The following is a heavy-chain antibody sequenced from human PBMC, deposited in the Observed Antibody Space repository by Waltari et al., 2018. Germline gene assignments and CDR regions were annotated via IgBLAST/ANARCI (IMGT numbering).Heavy chain of an antibody. J-gene: IGHJ6*03. V-gene: IGHV4-39*07. Sequence: QLQLQESGPGLVKPSETLSLTCTVSGGSISSSSYYWGWIREPPGKGLEWIGSIYYSGSTYYNPSLKSRVTISVDTSKNQFSLKLSSVTAADTAVYYCARGVVVVPAAIGGGMDVWGKGTTVTISS. CDR3: ARGVVVVPAAIGGGMDV. D-gene: IGHD2-2*01. CDR1: GGSISSSSYY. CDR2: IYYSGST.